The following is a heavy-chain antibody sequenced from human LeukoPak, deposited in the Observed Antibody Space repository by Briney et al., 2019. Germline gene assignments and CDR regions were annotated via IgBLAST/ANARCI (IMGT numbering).Heavy chain of an antibody. Sequence: GGSLRLSCAASRFTFSSYGMHWVRQAPGKGLEWVAVISYDGSNKYYADSVKGRFTISRDNSKNTLYLQMNSLRAEDTAVYYCAKGVGNLAYCGGDCYSFDYWGQGTLVTVSS. D-gene: IGHD2-21*02. V-gene: IGHV3-30*18. CDR1: RFTFSSYG. CDR2: ISYDGSNK. CDR3: AKGVGNLAYCGGDCYSFDY. J-gene: IGHJ4*02.